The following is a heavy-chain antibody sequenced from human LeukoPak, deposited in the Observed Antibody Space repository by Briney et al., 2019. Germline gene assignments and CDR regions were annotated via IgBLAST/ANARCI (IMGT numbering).Heavy chain of an antibody. Sequence: PGRSLRLSCAASGFTFDDYAMHWVRQAPGKGLEWVSGISWNSGSIGYADSVKGRFTISRDNAKNSLYLQMNSPRAEDTALYYCAKEMVVVAASSFDIWGQGTMVTVSS. CDR1: GFTFDDYA. J-gene: IGHJ3*02. V-gene: IGHV3-9*01. CDR3: AKEMVVVAASSFDI. D-gene: IGHD2-15*01. CDR2: ISWNSGSI.